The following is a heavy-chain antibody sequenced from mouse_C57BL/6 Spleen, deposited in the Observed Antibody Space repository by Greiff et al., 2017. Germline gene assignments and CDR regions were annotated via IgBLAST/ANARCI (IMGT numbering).Heavy chain of an antibody. V-gene: IGHV1-55*01. D-gene: IGHD1-1*01. J-gene: IGHJ4*01. CDR3: ARRVITTVVATGDYAMDY. Sequence: QVQLQQPGAELVKPGASVKMSCKASGYTFTSYWITWVKQRPGQGLEWIGDIYPGSGSTNYNEKFKSKATLTVDTSSSTAYMQLSSLTSEDSAVYYCARRVITTVVATGDYAMDYWGQGTSVTVSS. CDR2: IYPGSGST. CDR1: GYTFTSYW.